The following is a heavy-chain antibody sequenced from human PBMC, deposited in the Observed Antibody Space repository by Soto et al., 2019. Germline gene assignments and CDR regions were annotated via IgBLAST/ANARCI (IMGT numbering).Heavy chain of an antibody. CDR3: AKDAAPRGEQLVLGAFDI. CDR1: GFTFSSYA. D-gene: IGHD6-6*01. Sequence: GGSLRLSCAASGFTFSSYAMSWVRQAPGKGLEWVSAISGSGGSTYYADSVKGRFTISRDNSKNTLYLQMNSLRVEDTAVYYCAKDAAPRGEQLVLGAFDIWGQGTMVTVSS. J-gene: IGHJ3*02. CDR2: ISGSGGST. V-gene: IGHV3-23*01.